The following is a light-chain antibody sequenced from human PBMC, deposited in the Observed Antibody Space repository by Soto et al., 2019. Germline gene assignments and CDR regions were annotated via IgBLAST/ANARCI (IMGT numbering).Light chain of an antibody. CDR3: SSYTSSSTLVI. V-gene: IGLV2-14*01. Sequence: QSALTQPASVSGSPGQSITISCTGTSSDVGGYNYVSRYQQHPGKAPKLMIYEVNNRPSGVSNRFSGSKSGNTASLTISGLQVEDEADYYCSSYTSSSTLVIFGGGTKLTVL. CDR2: EVN. CDR1: SSDVGGYNY. J-gene: IGLJ2*01.